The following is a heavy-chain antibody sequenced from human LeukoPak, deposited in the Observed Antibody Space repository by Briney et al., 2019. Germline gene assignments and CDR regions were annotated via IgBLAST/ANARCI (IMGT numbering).Heavy chain of an antibody. Sequence: GGSLRLSCAASGFTFSNYAMHWVRQTPCKGLEWVTFIRYDGSNKYYAESVKGRFTISRDNSKNTLYLQMSSLRAEDTAVYYCAKAIHSSSSGVVDYWGQGTLVTVSS. CDR2: IRYDGSNK. D-gene: IGHD6-6*01. J-gene: IGHJ4*02. CDR3: AKAIHSSSSGVVDY. CDR1: GFTFSNYA. V-gene: IGHV3-30*02.